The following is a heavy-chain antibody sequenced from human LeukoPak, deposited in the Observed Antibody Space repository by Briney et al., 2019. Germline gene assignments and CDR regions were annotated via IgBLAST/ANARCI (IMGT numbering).Heavy chain of an antibody. V-gene: IGHV1-18*01. D-gene: IGHD6-13*01. CDR3: AREGDGDSSSWSNNWFDP. CDR2: ISAYNGNT. J-gene: IGHJ5*02. CDR1: GYTFTSYG. Sequence: GASVKVSCKASGYTFTSYGISWVRQAPGQGLEWMGWISAYNGNTNYARKLQGRVTMTTDTSTSTAYMELRSLRSDDTAVYYCAREGDGDSSSWSNNWFDPWGQGTLVTVSS.